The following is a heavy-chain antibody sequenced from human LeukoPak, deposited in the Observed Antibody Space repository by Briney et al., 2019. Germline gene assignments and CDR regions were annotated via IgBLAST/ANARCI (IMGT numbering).Heavy chain of an antibody. Sequence: SETLSLTCAVYGGSLSGYYWSWIRQPPGKGLEWIGEINHSGSTNYNPSLKSRVTISVDTSKNQFSLKLSSVTAADTAVYYCARGLMMAVAGRGEFHYWGQGTLVTVSS. CDR1: GGSLSGYY. CDR3: ARGLMMAVAGRGEFHY. CDR2: INHSGST. J-gene: IGHJ4*02. V-gene: IGHV4-34*01. D-gene: IGHD6-13*01.